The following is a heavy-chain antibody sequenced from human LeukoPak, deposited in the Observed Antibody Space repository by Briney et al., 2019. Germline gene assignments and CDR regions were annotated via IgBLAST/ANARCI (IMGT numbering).Heavy chain of an antibody. D-gene: IGHD1-7*01. CDR1: GGTFSSYA. CDR3: ARAGTGTTQFDY. CDR2: IIPIFGTA. Sequence: GASVKVSCKASGGTFSSYAISWVRQAPGQGLEWMGGIIPIFGTANYAQKFQGRVTITADESTSTAYMELSSLRSEDTAVYYCARAGTGTTQFDYWGQGTLVTVSS. V-gene: IGHV1-69*01. J-gene: IGHJ4*02.